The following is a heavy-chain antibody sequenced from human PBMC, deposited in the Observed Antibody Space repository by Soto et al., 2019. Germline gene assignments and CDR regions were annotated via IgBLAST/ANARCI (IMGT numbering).Heavy chain of an antibody. CDR1: GAPIGTYS. J-gene: IGHJ6*02. CDR2: MYNTGST. V-gene: IGHV4-59*01. CDR3: ARDLWGYCGADCYPLDV. D-gene: IGHD2-21*02. Sequence: PSEPPSLTCTHTGAPIGTYSWSWIRPPAGKGLEWIGYMYNTGSTIYDPSLKSRVTISVDTSKNQFSLKLNSVTAADTAVYYCARDLWGYCGADCYPLDVWGQGTTVTVS.